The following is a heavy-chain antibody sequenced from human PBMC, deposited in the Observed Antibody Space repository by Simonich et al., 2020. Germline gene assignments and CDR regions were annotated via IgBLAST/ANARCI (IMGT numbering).Heavy chain of an antibody. V-gene: IGHV1-2*02. Sequence: QVQLVQSGAEVKKPGASVKVSCKASGYTFTGYYMHWVRQAPGQGLEWRGWINPNSGGTNYAPKCQGRVTMTRDTSISTAYMELSRLRSDDTAVYYCARDLRGSYYYYYYMDVWGKGTTVTVSS. J-gene: IGHJ6*03. CDR3: ARDLRGSYYYYYYMDV. D-gene: IGHD1-26*01. CDR1: GYTFTGYY. CDR2: INPNSGGT.